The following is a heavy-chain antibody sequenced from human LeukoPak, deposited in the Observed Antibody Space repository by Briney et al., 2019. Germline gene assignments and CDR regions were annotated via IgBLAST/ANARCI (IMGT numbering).Heavy chain of an antibody. CDR3: AYSSGWYGPFDY. J-gene: IGHJ4*02. CDR2: ISGSGGST. Sequence: PGGSLRLSCEASGFTFSPYWMHWVRQAPGKGLEWVSAISGSGGSTYYADSVKGRFTISRDNSKNTLYLQMNSLRAEDTAVYYCAYSSGWYGPFDYWGQGTLVTVSS. CDR1: GFTFSPYW. V-gene: IGHV3-23*01. D-gene: IGHD6-19*01.